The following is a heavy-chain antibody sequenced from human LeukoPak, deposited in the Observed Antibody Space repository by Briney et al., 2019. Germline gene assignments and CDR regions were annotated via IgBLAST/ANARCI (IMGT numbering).Heavy chain of an antibody. Sequence: GGSLRLSCAASGFTFSSYAMSWVRQAPGKGLEWVSAISGSGGSTYYADSVKGRFTISRDNSKNTLYLQMNSLRAEDTAVYYCAKEFGYCSSTSCYEEDYYYYMDVWGKGTTVTVSS. J-gene: IGHJ6*03. V-gene: IGHV3-23*01. CDR2: ISGSGGST. D-gene: IGHD2-2*03. CDR3: AKEFGYCSSTSCYEEDYYYYMDV. CDR1: GFTFSSYA.